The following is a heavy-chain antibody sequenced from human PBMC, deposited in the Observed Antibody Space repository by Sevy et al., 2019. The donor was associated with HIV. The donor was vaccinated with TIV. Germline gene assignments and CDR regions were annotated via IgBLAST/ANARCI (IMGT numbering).Heavy chain of an antibody. CDR3: AKDLSDDSSGYYSGFGYFDL. D-gene: IGHD3-22*01. CDR1: GFTFSSYA. J-gene: IGHJ2*01. CDR2: ISGSGGST. Sequence: GGSLRLSCAASGFTFSSYAMSWVRQAPGKGLEWVSAISGSGGSTYYADSVKGRFTISRDNSKNTLYLQMNSLRAEDTAVYYCAKDLSDDSSGYYSGFGYFDLWGRGTLVTVSS. V-gene: IGHV3-23*01.